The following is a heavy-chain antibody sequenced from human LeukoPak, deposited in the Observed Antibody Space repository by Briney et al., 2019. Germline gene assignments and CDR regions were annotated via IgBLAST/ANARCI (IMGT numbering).Heavy chain of an antibody. CDR1: GFTFSSSA. J-gene: IGHJ4*02. CDR2: IKQDGSEK. Sequence: GGSLRLSCAASGFTFSSSAMHWVRQAPGKGLEWVANIKQDGSEKSYVESVRGRFTISRDNAKNSLYLQLNSLRAEDTALYYCARDNPPDYWGQGTLVTVSS. CDR3: ARDNPPDY. V-gene: IGHV3-7*03.